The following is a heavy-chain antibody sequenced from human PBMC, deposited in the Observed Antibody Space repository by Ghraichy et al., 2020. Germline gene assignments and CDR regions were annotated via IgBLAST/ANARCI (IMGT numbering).Heavy chain of an antibody. CDR3: GREHTRLIRNLDY. V-gene: IGHV4-39*02. CDR1: GASISGPGYY. Sequence: SETLSLTCTVSGASISGPGYYWDWIRQPPGKGLEWLGSITYSGKSYYSPSLSSRITISRDTSQNKFSLKLTSVTAADTGVYYCGREHTRLIRNLDYWGHGAQVTVSS. J-gene: IGHJ4*01. D-gene: IGHD2/OR15-2a*01. CDR2: ITYSGKS.